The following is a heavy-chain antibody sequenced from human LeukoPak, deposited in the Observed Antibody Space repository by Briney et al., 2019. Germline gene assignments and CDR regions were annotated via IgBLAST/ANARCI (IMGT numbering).Heavy chain of an antibody. Sequence: SVKVSCKASGGTFSSYAISWVRQAPGQGLEWMGGIIPIFGTANYAQKFQGRVTITADESTSTAYMELSSLRSEDTAVYYCASANSSSSYFDYWGQGTLVTVSS. J-gene: IGHJ4*02. D-gene: IGHD6-6*01. CDR3: ASANSSSSYFDY. V-gene: IGHV1-69*13. CDR2: IIPIFGTA. CDR1: GGTFSSYA.